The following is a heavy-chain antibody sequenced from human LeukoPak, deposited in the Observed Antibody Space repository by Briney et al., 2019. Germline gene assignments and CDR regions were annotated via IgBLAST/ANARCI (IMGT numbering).Heavy chain of an antibody. D-gene: IGHD1-26*01. CDR3: ARDLWGAGDC. CDR2: INRDGSST. Sequence: GGSLRLSCAASGFXFSSNWIHWVRQAPRKGLVWVSRINRDGSSTIYADSVKGRFTISRDNAKNTLYLQMNSLTAEDTAVYYCARDLWGAGDCWGQGTLVTVSS. J-gene: IGHJ4*02. V-gene: IGHV3-74*01. CDR1: GFXFSSNW.